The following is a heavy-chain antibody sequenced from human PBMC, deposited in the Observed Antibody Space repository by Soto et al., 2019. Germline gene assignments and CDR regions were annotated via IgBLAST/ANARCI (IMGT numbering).Heavy chain of an antibody. J-gene: IGHJ4*02. V-gene: IGHV3-7*01. CDR2: IKQDGSEK. Sequence: HPGGSLRLSCAASGFTFSSYAMSWVRQAPGKGLEWVANIKQDGSEKYYVDSVKGRFTISRDNAKNSLYLQMNSLRAEDTAVYYCARENGANGDYGRINDYWGQGTLVTVSS. D-gene: IGHD4-17*01. CDR3: ARENGANGDYGRINDY. CDR1: GFTFSSYA.